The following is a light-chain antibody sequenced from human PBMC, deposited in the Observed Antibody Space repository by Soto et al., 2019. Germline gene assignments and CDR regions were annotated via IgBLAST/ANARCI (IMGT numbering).Light chain of an antibody. J-gene: IGKJ2*01. Sequence: EVVLPQSPATLSLSPGDRATLSCRASQSVSSNLAWYQQKPGQSPRLLIYGASTRATGVPPRFSGSRSGTEFTLTISAVQSEDFAVYYCQQYYNWPPYTFGQGTKLDFK. V-gene: IGKV3-15*01. CDR2: GAS. CDR3: QQYYNWPPYT. CDR1: QSVSSN.